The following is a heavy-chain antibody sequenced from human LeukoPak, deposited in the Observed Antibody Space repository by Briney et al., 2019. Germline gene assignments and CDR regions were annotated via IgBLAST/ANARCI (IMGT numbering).Heavy chain of an antibody. D-gene: IGHD4-23*01. CDR2: IDPSDSYI. J-gene: IGHJ4*02. CDR3: ARHDYGGNAARY. CDR1: GYSFTSYW. Sequence: GESLKISCKCSGYSFTSYWISWVRQMPGKGLEWMGRIDPSDSYIKYSPSFQGHVSISADKSISTAYLQWSSLKASDTAMYYCARHDYGGNAARYWGQGTLVTASS. V-gene: IGHV5-10-1*01.